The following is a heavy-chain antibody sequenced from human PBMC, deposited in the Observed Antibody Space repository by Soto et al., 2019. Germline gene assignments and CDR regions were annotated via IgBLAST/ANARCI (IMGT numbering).Heavy chain of an antibody. J-gene: IGHJ5*02. Sequence: ASVKVSCKASGYTFTSYDINWVRQATGQGHEWMGWMNPNSGNTGYAQKFQGRVTMTRNTSISTAYMELSSLRSEDTAVYYCARGLNMYYDFWSGYYTLNWFDPWGQGTLVTVSS. D-gene: IGHD3-3*01. V-gene: IGHV1-8*01. CDR2: MNPNSGNT. CDR1: GYTFTSYD. CDR3: ARGLNMYYDFWSGYYTLNWFDP.